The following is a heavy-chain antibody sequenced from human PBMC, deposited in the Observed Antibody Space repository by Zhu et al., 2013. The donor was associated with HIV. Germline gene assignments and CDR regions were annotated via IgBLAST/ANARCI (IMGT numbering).Heavy chain of an antibody. CDR1: GFTFSSYG. V-gene: IGHV3-30*18. CDR3: AKDVAPGRIAAAGTFFDY. CDR2: ISYDGSNK. D-gene: IGHD6-13*01. Sequence: QVQLVESGGGVVQPGRSLRLSCAASGFTFSSYGMHWVRQAPGKGLEWVAVISYDGSNKYYADSVKGRFTISRDNSKNTLYLQMNSLRAEDTAVYYCAKDVAPGRIAAAGTFFDYWGQGTLVTVSS. J-gene: IGHJ4*02.